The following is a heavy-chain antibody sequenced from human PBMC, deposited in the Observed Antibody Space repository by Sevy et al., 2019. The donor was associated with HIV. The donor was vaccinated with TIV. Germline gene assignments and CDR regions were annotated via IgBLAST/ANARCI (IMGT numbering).Heavy chain of an antibody. D-gene: IGHD3-10*01. CDR3: ARVAGSGIYYSGDFDY. CDR2: ISGSGGST. J-gene: IGHJ4*02. CDR1: GFTFSSYA. Sequence: LSLTCAASGFTFSSYAMSWVRQAPGKGLEWVSGISGSGGSTYYADSVKGRFTISRDNSKNTLYLQMNSLRAEDTAVYYCARVAGSGIYYSGDFDYWGQGTLVTVSS. V-gene: IGHV3-23*01.